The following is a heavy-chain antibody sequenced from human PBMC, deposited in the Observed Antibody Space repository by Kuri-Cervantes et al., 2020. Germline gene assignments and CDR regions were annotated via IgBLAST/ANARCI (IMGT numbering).Heavy chain of an antibody. CDR2: ISYDGSNK. D-gene: IGHD4-17*01. CDR3: AKDIGLPTVTTHYYYYGMDV. J-gene: IGHJ6*02. V-gene: IGHV3-30*18. CDR1: AFTFSSYG. Sequence: LSLTCAASAFTFSSYGMHWIRQAPGKGLEWVAVISYDGSNKYYADSVKGRFTISRDNYKNKLYLQMNSLRAEDTAVYYCAKDIGLPTVTTHYYYYGMDVWGQGTTVTVSS.